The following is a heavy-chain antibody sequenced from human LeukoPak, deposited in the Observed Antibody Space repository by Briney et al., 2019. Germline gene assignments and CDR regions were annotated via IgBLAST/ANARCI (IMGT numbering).Heavy chain of an antibody. J-gene: IGHJ4*02. CDR1: GGSFSGYY. D-gene: IGHD4-11*01. CDR2: INHSGST. Sequence: PSETLSLTCAVYGGSFSGYYWSWIRQPPGKGLEWIGEINHSGSTNYNPSLKSRVTISVDTSKNQFSLKLSSVTAADTAVYYSARARRYSPIDYWGQGTLVTVSS. CDR3: ARARRYSPIDY. V-gene: IGHV4-34*01.